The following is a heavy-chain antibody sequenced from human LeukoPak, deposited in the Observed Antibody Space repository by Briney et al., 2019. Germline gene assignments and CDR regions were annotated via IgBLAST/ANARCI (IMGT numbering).Heavy chain of an antibody. V-gene: IGHV3-30-3*01. CDR1: GFTFSSYA. J-gene: IGHJ4*02. CDR2: ISYDGSNK. Sequence: GGSLRLSCAASGFTFSSYAMHWVRQAPGKGLEWVAVISYDGSNKYYADSVKGRFTISRDNSKDTLYLQMNSLRAEDTAVYYCARDLGQQLPDYWGQGTLVTVSS. D-gene: IGHD6-13*01. CDR3: ARDLGQQLPDY.